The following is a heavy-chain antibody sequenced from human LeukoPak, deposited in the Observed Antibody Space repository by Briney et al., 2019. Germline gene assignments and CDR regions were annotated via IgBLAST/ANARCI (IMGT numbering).Heavy chain of an antibody. D-gene: IGHD1-1*01. CDR2: IYYSGST. V-gene: IGHV4-39*01. CDR3: ASHINWNPRLPPYYYYMDV. Sequence: PSETRSLTCTVSGGSISSSNYYWGWIRQPPGKGLEWIGSIYYSGSTYYNPSFKSRVTISVDTSKNQFSLKLSSVTAADTAVYYCASHINWNPRLPPYYYYMDVWGKGTTVTVSS. CDR1: GGSISSSNYY. J-gene: IGHJ6*03.